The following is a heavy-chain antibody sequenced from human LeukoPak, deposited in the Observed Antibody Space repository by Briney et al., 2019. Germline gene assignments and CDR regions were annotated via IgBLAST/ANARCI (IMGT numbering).Heavy chain of an antibody. CDR1: GLTFSSYA. J-gene: IGHJ4*02. D-gene: IGHD3-22*01. Sequence: GGSLRLSCAASGLTFSSYAMHWVRQAPGKGLEWVAVISYDGSNKYYADSVKGRFTISRDNSKNTLYLQMNSLRAEDTAVYYCARGTYYYDSSGYYFDYWGQGTLVTVSS. CDR2: ISYDGSNK. V-gene: IGHV3-30*04. CDR3: ARGTYYYDSSGYYFDY.